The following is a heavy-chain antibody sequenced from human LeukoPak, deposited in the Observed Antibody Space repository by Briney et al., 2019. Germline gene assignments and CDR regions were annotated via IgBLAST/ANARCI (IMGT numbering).Heavy chain of an antibody. D-gene: IGHD3-3*02. CDR1: GFTFVDYG. V-gene: IGHV3-20*04. Sequence: GGSLRLSCVTSGFTFVDYGLSWVRRAPGKGLEWLCAINYNGAITDCADSVKGRFTISRDNAKNSLYLRMDSLRAEDTALYYCARDRLGPSFSVSHFDLWGQGTLVTVSS. CDR3: ARDRLGPSFSVSHFDL. CDR2: INYNGAIT. J-gene: IGHJ4*02.